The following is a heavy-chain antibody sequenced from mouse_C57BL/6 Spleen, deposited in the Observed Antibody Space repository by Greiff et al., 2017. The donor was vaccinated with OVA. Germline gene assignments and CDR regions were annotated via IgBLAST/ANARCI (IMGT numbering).Heavy chain of an antibody. J-gene: IGHJ3*01. CDR2: IYPGDGDT. Sequence: VQLQQSGPELVKPGASVKISCKASGYAFSSYWMNWVKQRPGKGLEWIGRIYPGDGDTNYNGKFKGKATLTADKSSSTAYMQRSSLTYEDSAVDFGARLCCGDSWFGYWGKGTRVTVSA. D-gene: IGHD6-1*01. CDR3: ARLCCGDSWFGY. CDR1: GYAFSSYW. V-gene: IGHV1-80*01.